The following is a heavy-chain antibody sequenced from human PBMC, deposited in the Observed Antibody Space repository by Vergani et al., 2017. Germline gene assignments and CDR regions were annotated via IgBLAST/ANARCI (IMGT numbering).Heavy chain of an antibody. J-gene: IGHJ3*02. CDR1: GYSFTSYW. CDR2: IDPSDSYT. Sequence: EVQLVQSGAEVKKPGESLRISCKGSGYSFTSYWISWVRQMPGKGLEWMGRIDPSDSYTNYRPSFQGHVTIAADNAISNAYLQWSRLKASDTAMYYCARQSSLASRQVWAFDIWGQGTMVTVSS. V-gene: IGHV5-10-1*03. D-gene: IGHD3-3*02. CDR3: ARQSSLASRQVWAFDI.